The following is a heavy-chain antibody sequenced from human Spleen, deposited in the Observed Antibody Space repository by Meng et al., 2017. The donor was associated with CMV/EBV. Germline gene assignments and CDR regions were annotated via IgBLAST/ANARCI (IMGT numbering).Heavy chain of an antibody. CDR1: GYTFTGYY. CDR3: ARHRRYCSSTSCYFLYYYYYYGMDV. CDR2: ISAYNGNT. Sequence: ASVKVSCKASGYTFTGYYMHWVRQAPGQGLEWMGWISAYNGNTNYAQKLQGRVTMTTDTSTSTAYMELRSLRSDDTAVYYCARHRRYCSSTSCYFLYYYYYYGMDVWGQGTTVTVSS. V-gene: IGHV1-18*04. J-gene: IGHJ6*02. D-gene: IGHD2-2*01.